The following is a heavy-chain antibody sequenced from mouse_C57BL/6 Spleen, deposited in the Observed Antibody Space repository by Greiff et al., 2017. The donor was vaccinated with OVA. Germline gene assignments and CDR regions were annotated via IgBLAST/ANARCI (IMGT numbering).Heavy chain of an antibody. D-gene: IGHD1-1*01. J-gene: IGHJ4*01. Sequence: VQLQQSGAELVRPGTSVKLSCKASGYTFTNYWIGWAKQRPGHGLEWIGDIYPGGGYTNYNEKFKGKATLTADKSSSTAYMQVSSLTSEDSAIYYCARRGYGSSYNAMDYWGQGTSVTVSS. V-gene: IGHV1-63*01. CDR2: IYPGGGYT. CDR3: ARRGYGSSYNAMDY. CDR1: GYTFTNYW.